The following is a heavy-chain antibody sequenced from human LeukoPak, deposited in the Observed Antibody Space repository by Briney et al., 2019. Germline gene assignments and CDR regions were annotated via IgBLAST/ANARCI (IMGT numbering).Heavy chain of an antibody. CDR2: INDDGSAT. Sequence: GGSLRLSCAASGFTFSNYWMHWVRQVPGKGLVWVSRINDDGSATFYADSVKGRFTISRDNSKNTLYLQMNSLRAEDTAVYYCAKTNYSSWYFYYYYYYMDVWGKGTTVTVSS. V-gene: IGHV3-74*01. CDR1: GFTFSNYW. CDR3: AKTNYSSWYFYYYYYYMDV. D-gene: IGHD6-13*01. J-gene: IGHJ6*03.